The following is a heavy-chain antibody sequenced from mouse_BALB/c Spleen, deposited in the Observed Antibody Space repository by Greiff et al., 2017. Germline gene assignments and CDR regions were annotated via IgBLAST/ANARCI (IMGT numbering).Heavy chain of an antibody. CDR1: GFSLTSYG. V-gene: IGHV2-9*02. D-gene: IGHD4-1*01. CDR2: IWAGGST. Sequence: VLLVESGPGLVAPSQSLSITCTVSGFSLTSYGVHWVRQPPGKGLEWLGVIWAGGSTNYNSALMSSLSISKDNSKCQVFLKMNSLQTDDTAMYCCARGWDGYFDVWGAGTTVTVSS. CDR3: ARGWDGYFDV. J-gene: IGHJ1*01.